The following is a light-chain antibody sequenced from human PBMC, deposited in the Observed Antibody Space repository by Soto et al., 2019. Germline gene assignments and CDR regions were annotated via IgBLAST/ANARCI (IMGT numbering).Light chain of an antibody. J-gene: IGLJ1*01. CDR2: EVS. CDR3: SSYAGSNNFEGV. CDR1: SSDVGGYNY. Sequence: QSALTQPPSASGSPGQSVTISCTGTSSDVGGYNYVSWYQQHPGKAPKLMIYEVSKRPSGVPDRFSGSKSGNTASLTVSGLQAEDEADYYRSSYAGSNNFEGVFGTGTKVTVL. V-gene: IGLV2-8*01.